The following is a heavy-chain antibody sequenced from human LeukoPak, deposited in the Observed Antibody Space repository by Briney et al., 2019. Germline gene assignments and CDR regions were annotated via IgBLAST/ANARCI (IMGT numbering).Heavy chain of an antibody. CDR3: ARDTTVASGMQY. CDR1: GGSISTFS. J-gene: IGHJ4*02. Sequence: PSETLSLTCTVSGGSISTFSWSWIRQFPGKGLEWIGPIYLKSTNYNPSLKSRVAISVDTSKNQFSLRLDSVTTADTAVYYCARDTTVASGMQYWGQGTLVTVSS. CDR2: IYLKST. D-gene: IGHD6-19*01. V-gene: IGHV4-59*01.